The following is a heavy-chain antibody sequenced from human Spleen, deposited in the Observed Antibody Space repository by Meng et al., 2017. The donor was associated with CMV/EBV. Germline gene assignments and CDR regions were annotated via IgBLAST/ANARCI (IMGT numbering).Heavy chain of an antibody. D-gene: IGHD2-2*01. CDR1: FSSYA. V-gene: IGHV3-23*01. J-gene: IGHJ5*02. CDR3: AKDSRGIVVVPDAPVDP. Sequence: FSSYARGWVRQAPGKRVEWVSAISGSGGSTYYADYVTGRFTISRDNSKNTLYLQMNSLRAEDTAVYYCAKDSRGIVVVPDAPVDPWGQGTLVTVSS. CDR2: ISGSGGST.